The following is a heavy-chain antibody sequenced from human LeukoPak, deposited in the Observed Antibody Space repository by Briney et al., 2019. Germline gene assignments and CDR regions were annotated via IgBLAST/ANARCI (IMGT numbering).Heavy chain of an antibody. CDR1: GYSISSGYY. D-gene: IGHD2-2*01. J-gene: IGHJ6*03. Sequence: SETLSLTCTVSGYSISSGYYWVWIRQTPGKGLEWIGSIYRSGSTNYNPSLKSRVTISVDTSKNQFSLKVNSVTAADTALYYCARGDCSSTICYSPMDVWGKGTTVAVSS. CDR2: IYRSGST. CDR3: ARGDCSSTICYSPMDV. V-gene: IGHV4-38-2*02.